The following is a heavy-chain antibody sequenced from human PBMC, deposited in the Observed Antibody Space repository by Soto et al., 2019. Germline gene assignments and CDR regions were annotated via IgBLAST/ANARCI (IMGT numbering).Heavy chain of an antibody. Sequence: QVPLVQSGAEVKKPGASVRLSCKASGYSFSTYAIHWVRQAPGQRLEWLGWINVANGITKYSQKFQGRVTINRDTSASTAYMELSSLSSEDTAVYYCARDQDSWSGYYYGMDVWGQGTTVTVSS. CDR1: GYSFSTYA. CDR3: ARDQDSWSGYYYGMDV. V-gene: IGHV1-3*01. CDR2: INVANGIT. D-gene: IGHD3-3*01. J-gene: IGHJ6*02.